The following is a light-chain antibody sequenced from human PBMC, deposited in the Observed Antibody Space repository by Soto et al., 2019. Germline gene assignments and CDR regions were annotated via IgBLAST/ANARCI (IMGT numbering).Light chain of an antibody. V-gene: IGKV1-6*01. CDR3: LQDYNYPWT. Sequence: IRMTQSPSSLSASVGDRVTITCRASQSIDTHLNWYQQHPGKAPNALIYEASNLQSGVPSRFSGSGSGTDFTLTISSLQPEDFATYYCLQDYNYPWTFGQGTKVEIK. J-gene: IGKJ1*01. CDR1: QSIDTH. CDR2: EAS.